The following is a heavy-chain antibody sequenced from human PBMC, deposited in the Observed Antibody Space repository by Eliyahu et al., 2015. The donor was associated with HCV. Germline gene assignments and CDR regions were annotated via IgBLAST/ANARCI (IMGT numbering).Heavy chain of an antibody. CDR3: ARYLVDYYYGMDL. CDR1: GFTFSDYX. V-gene: IGHV3-11*06. D-gene: IGHD1-26*01. CDR2: ISSSSS. J-gene: IGHJ6*02. Sequence: QVQLVESGGXLVKPGGSLXXXCAASGFTFSDYXMTWIRQAPGKGLEWVSYISSSSSYADSVKGRFTISRDNAKKSLYLQMNSLRAEDTAVYYCARYLVDYYYGMDLWGQGTTVTVSS.